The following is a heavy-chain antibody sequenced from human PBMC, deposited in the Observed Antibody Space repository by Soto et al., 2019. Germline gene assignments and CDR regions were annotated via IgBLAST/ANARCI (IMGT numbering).Heavy chain of an antibody. CDR3: ARDPGTSMIENYYNGMDA. D-gene: IGHD3-16*01. CDR2: IYTSGSS. V-gene: IGHV4-4*07. Sequence: PWETLSLTCTVSGDSIRNYFWSWIRQPAGKGLEWIGRIYTSGSSNYNPSLKSRLTMSVDTSKNQVSLNLRSVTAADTAVYYCARDPGTSMIENYYNGMDAWGRGTTVTVSS. J-gene: IGHJ6*02. CDR1: GDSIRNYF.